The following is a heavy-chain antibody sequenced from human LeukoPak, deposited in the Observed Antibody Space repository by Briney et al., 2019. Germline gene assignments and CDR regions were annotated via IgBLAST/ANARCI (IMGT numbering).Heavy chain of an antibody. CDR1: GFTFSNYW. Sequence: GGSLRLSCAASGFTFSNYWMSWVRQAPGKGLEWVSAISGSGGSTYYADSVKGRFTISRDNSKNTLYLQMNSLRAEDTAVYYCARNYYYDTSAYSPVDYWGQGTLVTVSS. V-gene: IGHV3-23*01. CDR2: ISGSGGST. CDR3: ARNYYYDTSAYSPVDY. D-gene: IGHD3-22*01. J-gene: IGHJ4*02.